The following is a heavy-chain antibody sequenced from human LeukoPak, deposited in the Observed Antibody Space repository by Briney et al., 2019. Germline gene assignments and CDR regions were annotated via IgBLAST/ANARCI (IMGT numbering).Heavy chain of an antibody. CDR1: GYTLTELS. V-gene: IGHV1-24*01. J-gene: IGHJ3*02. Sequence: ASVKVSCKVSGYTLTELSMHWVRQAPGKGLEWMGGFDPEDGETIYAQKFQGRVTMTEDTSTDTAYMELSSLRSEDTAVYYCAARIAEAGTDRAFDIWGQGTMVTVSS. D-gene: IGHD6-19*01. CDR3: AARIAEAGTDRAFDI. CDR2: FDPEDGET.